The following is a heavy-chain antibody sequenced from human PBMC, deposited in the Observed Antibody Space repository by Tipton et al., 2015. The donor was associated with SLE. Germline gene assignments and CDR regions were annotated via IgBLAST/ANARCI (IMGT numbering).Heavy chain of an antibody. Sequence: TLSLTCTVSGGSISSGSYYWSWIRQPAGKGLEWIGRISTSGRTNYNPSLKSRVTISVDTSKNQFSLKLSSVTAADTAVYYCAREGNQQLRYWGQGTLVTVSS. CDR2: ISTSGRT. CDR1: GGSISSGSYY. CDR3: AREGNQQLRY. J-gene: IGHJ4*02. D-gene: IGHD6-13*01. V-gene: IGHV4-61*02.